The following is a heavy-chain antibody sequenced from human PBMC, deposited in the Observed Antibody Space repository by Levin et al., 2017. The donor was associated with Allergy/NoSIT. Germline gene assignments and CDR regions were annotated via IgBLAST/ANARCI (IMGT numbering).Heavy chain of an antibody. CDR2: IIPIFGTA. CDR3: ARIGGPEMGAADVVDY. J-gene: IGHJ4*02. Sequence: PGESLKISCKASGGTFSSYAISWVRQAPGQGLEWMGGIIPIFGTANYAQKFQGRVTITADKSTSTAYMELSSLRSEDTAVYYCARIGGPEMGAADVVDYWGQGTLVTVSS. D-gene: IGHD1-26*01. CDR1: GGTFSSYA. V-gene: IGHV1-69*06.